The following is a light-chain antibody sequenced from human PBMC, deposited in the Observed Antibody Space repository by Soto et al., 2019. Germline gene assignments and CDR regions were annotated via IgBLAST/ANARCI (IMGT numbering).Light chain of an antibody. CDR2: AAS. Sequence: DIQLTQSPSFLSASVGDRVTITCRASQGISTYLAWYQQKPGKAPSLLIYAASTLQSGVPSRFSGSGSGTECTLTISSLQPEDFATYYCQQVNTYTFGPGTKVNIK. V-gene: IGKV1-9*01. J-gene: IGKJ3*01. CDR1: QGISTY. CDR3: QQVNTYT.